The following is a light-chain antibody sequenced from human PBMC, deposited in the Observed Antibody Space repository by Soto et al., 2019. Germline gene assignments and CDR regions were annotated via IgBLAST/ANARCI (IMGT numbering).Light chain of an antibody. CDR1: QSVSTY. Sequence: EIVLAQSPATLSLSPGESATLSCRASQSVSTYLVWYQQKPVQAPRLLIYDASNRATGIPARFSGGGSGTDFTLTISSLEPEDFAVYYCQQRSNWGITFGQGTRLEIK. CDR2: DAS. J-gene: IGKJ5*01. CDR3: QQRSNWGIT. V-gene: IGKV3-11*01.